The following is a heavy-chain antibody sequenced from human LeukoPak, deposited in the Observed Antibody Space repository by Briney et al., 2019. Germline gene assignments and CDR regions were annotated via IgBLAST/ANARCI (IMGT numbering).Heavy chain of an antibody. CDR3: AKSVSGYLEYFQH. Sequence: GGSLRLSCAVSEFTFNNYAVSWVRQAPGKGLEWVSTVSGRGTDTYYAGSVKGRFTVSSDNSQNTLYLQMNSLRADDTAVYYCAKSVSGYLEYFQHWGQGTLVTVSS. D-gene: IGHD5-12*01. CDR2: VSGRGTDT. CDR1: EFTFNNYA. V-gene: IGHV3-23*01. J-gene: IGHJ1*01.